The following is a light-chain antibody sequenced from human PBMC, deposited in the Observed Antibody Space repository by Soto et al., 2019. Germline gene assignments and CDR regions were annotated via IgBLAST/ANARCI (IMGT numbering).Light chain of an antibody. CDR2: GNS. Sequence: QLALTQPPSVSGAPGQRVTISCTGSSSNIGAGYDVHWYQQLPGTAPKLLIYGNSNRPSGVPDRFSGSKSGTSASLAITGLQAEDEADYYCQSYDSSLSGDWVFGGGTKLTVL. CDR3: QSYDSSLSGDWV. J-gene: IGLJ3*02. V-gene: IGLV1-40*01. CDR1: SSNIGAGYD.